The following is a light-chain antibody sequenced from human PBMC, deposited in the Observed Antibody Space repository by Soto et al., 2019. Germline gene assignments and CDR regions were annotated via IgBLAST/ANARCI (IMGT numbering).Light chain of an antibody. V-gene: IGKV3-20*01. CDR1: QSVSSSY. Sequence: IVLTQSPATLSLSPGKTATLSCRASQSVSSSYLAWYQQTPGQAPRLLVYDTSYRATGVPDRFSGSGSGTDFTLTISRLEPEDSAVYYCQQYDSSPWTFGQGTKVDI. J-gene: IGKJ1*01. CDR2: DTS. CDR3: QQYDSSPWT.